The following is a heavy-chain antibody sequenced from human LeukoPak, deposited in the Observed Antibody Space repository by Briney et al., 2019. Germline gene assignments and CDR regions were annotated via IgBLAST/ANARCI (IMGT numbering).Heavy chain of an antibody. J-gene: IGHJ6*03. CDR3: ARGNYYYMDV. V-gene: IGHV4-59*01. CDR1: GGSISSYY. Sequence: PSETLSLTCSVSGGSISSYYWSWIRRPPGKGLEWIGYIYYSGSTNYNPSLKSRVTISVDTSKNQFSLKLSSVTAADTAVYYCARGNYYYMDVWGKGTTVTVSS. CDR2: IYYSGST.